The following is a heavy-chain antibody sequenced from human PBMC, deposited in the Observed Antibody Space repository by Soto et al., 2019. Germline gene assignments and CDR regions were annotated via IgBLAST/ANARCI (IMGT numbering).Heavy chain of an antibody. J-gene: IGHJ6*02. CDR2: IGTSSSYI. D-gene: IGHD4-17*01. CDR3: ARDSGRDYLYYYYGMDV. V-gene: IGHV3-21*01. Sequence: ELCLRLSCAPCGFTFSSYTLNWVRPAPGRRLEWVSSIGTSSSYIYYADSVKGRLCISRDNPKTSLFLQMNSLRAQDTAAYSFARDSGRDYLYYYYGMDVWHQGTTVAVSS. CDR1: GFTFSSYT.